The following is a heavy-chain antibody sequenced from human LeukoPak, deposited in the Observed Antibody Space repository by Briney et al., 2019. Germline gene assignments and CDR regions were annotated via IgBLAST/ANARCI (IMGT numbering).Heavy chain of an antibody. D-gene: IGHD6-13*01. CDR2: IYYSGST. Sequence: SETLSLTCTVSGGSISSSSYYWGWIRQPPGKGLEWIGTIYYSGSTYYNPSLKSRVTISVDTSKNQFSLKLSSVTAADTAVYYCARIIAAALSAFYYYYYMDVWGKGTTVTISS. CDR1: GGSISSSSYY. J-gene: IGHJ6*03. V-gene: IGHV4-39*01. CDR3: ARIIAAALSAFYYYYYMDV.